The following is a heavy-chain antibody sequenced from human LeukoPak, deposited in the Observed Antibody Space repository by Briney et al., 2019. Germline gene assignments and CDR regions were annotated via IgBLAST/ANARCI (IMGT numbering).Heavy chain of an antibody. CDR3: ARVPSYYYDSSGYNGNWFHP. J-gene: IGHJ5*02. CDR1: GGSFSGYY. D-gene: IGHD3-22*01. V-gene: IGHV4-34*01. CDR2: INHSGST. Sequence: SETLSLTCAVYGGSFSGYYWSWIRQPPGKGLEWIGEINHSGSTNYNPSLKSRVTISVDTSKNQFSLQLSSVPAAATAVYYCARVPSYYYDSSGYNGNWFHPWGPGTLVTVSS.